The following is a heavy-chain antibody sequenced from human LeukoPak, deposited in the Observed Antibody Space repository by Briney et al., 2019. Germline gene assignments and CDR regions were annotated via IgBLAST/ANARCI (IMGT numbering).Heavy chain of an antibody. Sequence: GGSLRLFCAASGFTVSSDFMICVREAPGKGLEWVSTIYRHGNTHYAASVKGRFTISKDTSKNTLYLQMNSLGVEDTAVLYCADRGFWGQGALVTVSS. J-gene: IGHJ4*02. CDR2: IYRHGNT. V-gene: IGHV3-53*01. CDR3: ADRGF. CDR1: GFTVSSDF.